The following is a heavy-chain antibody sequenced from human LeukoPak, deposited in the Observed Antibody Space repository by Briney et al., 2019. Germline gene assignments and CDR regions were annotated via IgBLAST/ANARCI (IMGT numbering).Heavy chain of an antibody. Sequence: ASVKVSCKTSGYTFTTYAFHWVRQAPGQRLEWMGSINAGNGNTNFSQNLQGRVTIARDTSASTAYMELSSLRSEDTAVYYCAREPSSGSSNYYLDQWGQGTLVTVSS. CDR2: INAGNGNT. CDR3: AREPSSGSSNYYLDQ. V-gene: IGHV1-3*01. J-gene: IGHJ4*02. D-gene: IGHD2-2*01. CDR1: GYTFTTYA.